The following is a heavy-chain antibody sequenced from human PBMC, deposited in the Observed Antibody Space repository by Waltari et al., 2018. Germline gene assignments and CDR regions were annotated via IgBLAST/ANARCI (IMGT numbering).Heavy chain of an antibody. Sequence: QVQLQESGAGLVKASETLSLTCTVSGSSMNSDNCWGWVRQPPGKGLEWIGSVFYSGSPYYSSSLRSRVTMSVDTSKNQFSLKLSSVTAADTALYYCVRDPLNPRGLFDHWGQGALVTVSS. CDR3: VRDPLNPRGLFDH. V-gene: IGHV4-38-2*02. CDR2: VFYSGSP. J-gene: IGHJ4*02. D-gene: IGHD3-10*01. CDR1: GSSMNSDNC.